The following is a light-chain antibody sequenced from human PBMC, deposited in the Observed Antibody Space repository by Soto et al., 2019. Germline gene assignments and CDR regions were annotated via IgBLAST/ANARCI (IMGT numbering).Light chain of an antibody. CDR1: RSDVGAYNY. CDR3: SSFTSRFTFV. Sequence: QSALTQPASVSGSPGQSIAISCTGTRSDVGAYNYVSWYQQHPGKAPKLMISEVTNRPSGVSDRFSGSKSGNTASLTISGLQAEDEADHYCSSFTSRFTFVFGTGTKVTVL. CDR2: EVT. J-gene: IGLJ1*01. V-gene: IGLV2-14*01.